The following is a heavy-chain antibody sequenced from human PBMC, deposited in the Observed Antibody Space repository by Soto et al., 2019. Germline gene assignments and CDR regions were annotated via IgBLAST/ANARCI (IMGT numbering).Heavy chain of an antibody. CDR3: ARSRRGAYSSVWYSLSCYYNSGIDV. D-gene: IGHD6-19*01. CDR1: GYSFSSYW. J-gene: IGHJ6*02. Sequence: PGESLKISCKASGYSFSSYWIGWVRQMPGKGLEWMGIIYPGDSDTKYSPSLQGQVTISADTSISTAYLQWTSLKASDTAMYYCARSRRGAYSSVWYSLSCYYNSGIDVWGQATKVTFSS. CDR2: IYPGDSDT. V-gene: IGHV5-51*01.